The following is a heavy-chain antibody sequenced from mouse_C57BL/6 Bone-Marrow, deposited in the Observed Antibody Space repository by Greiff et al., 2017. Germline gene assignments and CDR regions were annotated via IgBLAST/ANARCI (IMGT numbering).Heavy chain of an antibody. CDR2: IYPGSGST. Sequence: QVQLQQPGAELVKPGASVKMSCKASGYTFTSYWITWVKPRPGQGLEWIGDIYPGSGSTNYNEKFKSKATLTVDTSSSTAYMQLSSLTSEDSAVYYCARGGVTVVEGNYAMDYWGQGTSVTVSS. J-gene: IGHJ4*01. CDR1: GYTFTSYW. D-gene: IGHD1-1*01. V-gene: IGHV1-55*01. CDR3: ARGGVTVVEGNYAMDY.